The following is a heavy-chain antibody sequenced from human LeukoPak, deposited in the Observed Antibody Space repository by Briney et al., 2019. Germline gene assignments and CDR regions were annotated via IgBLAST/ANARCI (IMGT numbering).Heavy chain of an antibody. CDR1: GGSISSGGYY. CDR3: ARTKSVPAASIGFDP. Sequence: SQTLSLTCTVSGGSISSGGYYWSRIRQHPGKGLEWIGYIYYSGSTYYNPSLKSRVTIPVDTSKNQFSLKLSSVTAADTAVYYCARTKSVPAASIGFDPWGQGTLVTVSS. CDR2: IYYSGST. D-gene: IGHD2-2*01. J-gene: IGHJ5*02. V-gene: IGHV4-31*03.